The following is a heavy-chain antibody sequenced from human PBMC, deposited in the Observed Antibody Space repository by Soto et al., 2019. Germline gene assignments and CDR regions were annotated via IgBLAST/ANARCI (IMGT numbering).Heavy chain of an antibody. CDR3: AKDLTRTYYDFWSGYYDFDY. V-gene: IGHV3-30*18. CDR1: GFTFSSYG. D-gene: IGHD3-3*01. J-gene: IGHJ4*02. CDR2: ISYDGSNK. Sequence: GGSLRLSCAASGFTFSSYGMHWVRQAPGKGLEWVAVISYDGSNKYYADSVKGRFTISRDNSKNTLYLQMNSLRAEDTAVYYCAKDLTRTYYDFWSGYYDFDYWGQGTLVTVSS.